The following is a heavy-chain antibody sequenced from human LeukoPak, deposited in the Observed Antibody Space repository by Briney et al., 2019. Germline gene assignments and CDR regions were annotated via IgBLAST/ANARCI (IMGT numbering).Heavy chain of an antibody. CDR2: IIPIFGTA. D-gene: IGHD2-8*01. Sequence: GASVKVSCKASGGTFSSYAISWVRQAPGQGLEWMGGIIPIFGTANYAQKLQGRVTMTTDTSTSTAYMELRSLRSDDTAVYYRARDRMDYFDYWGQGTLVTVSS. V-gene: IGHV1-69*05. CDR1: GGTFSSYA. J-gene: IGHJ4*02. CDR3: ARDRMDYFDY.